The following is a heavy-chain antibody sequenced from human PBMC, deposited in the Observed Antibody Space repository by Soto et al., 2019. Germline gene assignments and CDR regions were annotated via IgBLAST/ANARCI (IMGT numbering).Heavy chain of an antibody. J-gene: IGHJ3*02. CDR2: ISYDGSNK. V-gene: IGHV3-30-3*01. Sequence: GGSLRLSCAASGFTFSSYAMHWVRQAPGKGLEWVAVISYDGSNKYYADSVKGRFTISRDNSKNTLYLQMNSLRAEETAVYYCAAAPESGMYCSGGSCYPWHENDAFDIWGQGTMVTVSS. D-gene: IGHD2-15*01. CDR3: AAAPESGMYCSGGSCYPWHENDAFDI. CDR1: GFTFSSYA.